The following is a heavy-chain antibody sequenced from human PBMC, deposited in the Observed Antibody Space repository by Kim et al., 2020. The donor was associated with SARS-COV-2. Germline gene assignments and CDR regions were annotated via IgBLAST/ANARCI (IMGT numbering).Heavy chain of an antibody. Sequence: ASVKVSCKASGYTFTPYGISWVRQAPGQGLEWMGWIGAYNGQTTYAQNFRGRLTMTTDTSTSTAYMELGTLRPDDTAVYYCARDYYCDGGVCRDVFDIWGQGTRVTVSS. V-gene: IGHV1-18*01. CDR2: IGAYNGQT. J-gene: IGHJ3*02. D-gene: IGHD2-8*02. CDR1: GYTFTPYG. CDR3: ARDYYCDGGVCRDVFDI.